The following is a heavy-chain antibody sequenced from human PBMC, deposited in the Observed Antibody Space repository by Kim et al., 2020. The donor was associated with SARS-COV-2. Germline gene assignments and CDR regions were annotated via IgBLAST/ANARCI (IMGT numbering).Heavy chain of an antibody. D-gene: IGHD4-17*01. J-gene: IGHJ6*02. CDR3: AKDGRSTVTSYYYYGMDV. CDR2: ISGSGGST. CDR1: GFTFSSYA. Sequence: GGSLRLSCAASGFTFSSYAMSWVRQAPGKGLEWVSAISGSGGSTYYADSVKGRFTISRDNSKNTLYLQMNSLRAEDTAGYYCAKDGRSTVTSYYYYGMDVWGQGTTVTVSS. V-gene: IGHV3-23*01.